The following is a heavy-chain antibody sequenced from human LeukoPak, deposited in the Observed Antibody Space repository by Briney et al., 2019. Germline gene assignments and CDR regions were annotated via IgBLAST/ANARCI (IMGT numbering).Heavy chain of an antibody. CDR1: GGSFSGYY. V-gene: IGHV4-34*01. D-gene: IGHD3-10*01. CDR3: ARQPKLLWFGELLKHHARAYYFDY. J-gene: IGHJ4*02. CDR2: INHSGST. Sequence: PSETLSLTCAVYGGSFSGYYWSWIRQPPGKGLEWIGEINHSGSTNYNPSLKSRVTISVDTSKNQFSLKLSSVTAADTAVYYCARQPKLLWFGELLKHHARAYYFDYWGQGTLVTVSS.